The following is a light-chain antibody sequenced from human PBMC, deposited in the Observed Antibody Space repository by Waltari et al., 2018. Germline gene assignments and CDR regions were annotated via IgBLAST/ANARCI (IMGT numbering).Light chain of an antibody. CDR3: QQRSKWPRT. CDR1: QSVGIY. CDR2: DAS. J-gene: IGKJ1*01. Sequence: IVLTQSPGTLSLSPGERATLSCRASQSVGIYLGWYQQRPGQAPRLLIYDASTRVTGRPARFSGSGSGTDFTLTISSLEPEDFAVYYCQQRSKWPRTFGQGTKVEIK. V-gene: IGKV3-11*01.